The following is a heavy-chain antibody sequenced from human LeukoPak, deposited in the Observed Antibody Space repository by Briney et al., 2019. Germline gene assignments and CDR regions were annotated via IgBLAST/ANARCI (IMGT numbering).Heavy chain of an antibody. D-gene: IGHD3-22*01. CDR1: GFTFSSYS. CDR2: ISSSSSYI. CDR3: ARDIRVVTLRPASFDI. Sequence: GGSLRLSCAASGFTFSSYSMNWVRQAPGKGLEWVSSISSSSSYIYYADSVKGRFTISRDNAKNSLYLQMNSLRAEDTAVYYCARDIRVVTLRPASFDIWGQGTMVTVSS. J-gene: IGHJ3*02. V-gene: IGHV3-21*01.